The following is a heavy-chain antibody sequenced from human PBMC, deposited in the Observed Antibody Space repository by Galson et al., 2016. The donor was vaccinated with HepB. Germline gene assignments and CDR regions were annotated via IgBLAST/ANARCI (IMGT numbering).Heavy chain of an antibody. D-gene: IGHD5-18*01. V-gene: IGHV1-24*01. Sequence: SVKVSCKVSGYTLSDASIHWVRQAPGKGLEWMGGFDAEFDETIYAQKFQGRVTMTEDTSTDTGYMELSSLRSEDTAVYYCVTEVDTTRAFDIWGQGTMVSVSS. CDR2: FDAEFDET. CDR3: VTEVDTTRAFDI. CDR1: GYTLSDAS. J-gene: IGHJ3*02.